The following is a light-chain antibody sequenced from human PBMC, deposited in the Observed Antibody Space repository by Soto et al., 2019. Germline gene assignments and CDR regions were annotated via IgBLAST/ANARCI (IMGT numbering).Light chain of an antibody. J-gene: IGLJ2*01. Sequence: QSAVTQPPSASGTPGQSITMSCAGSPSNIGANLVYWYQQLPGTAPKLLIFKNDQRPSGVPDRFSGSKSGTSASLAISGLRSEDEAHFFCATWDDSLSVVLFGGGTQLTVL. V-gene: IGLV1-47*01. CDR1: PSNIGANL. CDR2: KND. CDR3: ATWDDSLSVVL.